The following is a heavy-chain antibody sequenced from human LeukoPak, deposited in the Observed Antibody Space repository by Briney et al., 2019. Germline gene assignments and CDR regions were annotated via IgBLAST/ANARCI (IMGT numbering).Heavy chain of an antibody. V-gene: IGHV4-59*01. Sequence: PSETLSPTCTVSGGSISGYYWSWIRQAPGKGLEWIGYIHYSGNTNYNPSLKSRVTISVDTSKNQFSLKVNSVTAADTAVYYCARYYCGGDCYGFDYWGQGTLVTVSS. CDR1: GGSISGYY. D-gene: IGHD2-21*02. J-gene: IGHJ4*02. CDR3: ARYYCGGDCYGFDY. CDR2: IHYSGNT.